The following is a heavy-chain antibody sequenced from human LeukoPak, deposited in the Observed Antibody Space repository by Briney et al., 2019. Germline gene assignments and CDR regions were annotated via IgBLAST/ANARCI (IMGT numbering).Heavy chain of an antibody. CDR2: ISSSGSTI. CDR3: ARIGLRCSSTSCNVDN. J-gene: IGHJ4*02. V-gene: IGHV3-48*03. Sequence: PGGSLRLSCAASGFTFSNYEMNWVRQAPGKGLEWVSYISSSGSTIYYADSVKGRFTISRDNAKNSLSLQMNSLRAEDTAVYYCARIGLRCSSTSCNVDNWGQGTLVTVSS. D-gene: IGHD2-2*01. CDR1: GFTFSNYE.